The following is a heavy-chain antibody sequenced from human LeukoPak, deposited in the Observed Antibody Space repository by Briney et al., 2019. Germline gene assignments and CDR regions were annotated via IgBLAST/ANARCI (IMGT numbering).Heavy chain of an antibody. CDR2: IYSGGGA. CDR3: ARASFWFDDSGYFFDY. Sequence: PGGSLRLSCAASGFTVSRNYMTWVRQAPWKELEWVSVIYSGGGAYYADSVRGRFTISRDNSKNTVYLQMNSLRAEDTAVYHCARASFWFDDSGYFFDYWGQGSLVTVSS. J-gene: IGHJ4*02. CDR1: GFTVSRNY. V-gene: IGHV3-66*01. D-gene: IGHD3-22*01.